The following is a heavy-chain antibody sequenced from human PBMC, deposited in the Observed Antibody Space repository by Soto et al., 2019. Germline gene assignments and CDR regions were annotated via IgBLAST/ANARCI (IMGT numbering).Heavy chain of an antibody. CDR2: IDPSDSYT. J-gene: IGHJ5*01. CDR3: ARVHKNWFDS. CDR1: GYNFTAFW. V-gene: IGHV5-10-1*01. Sequence: GESRKISCKASGYNFTAFWIHWVRQMPGKGLEWLGKIDPSDSYTNYSPSFEGHVTISTDNSITTAYLQWSSLRASDTALYFCARVHKNWFDSWAQGTMVTVSS.